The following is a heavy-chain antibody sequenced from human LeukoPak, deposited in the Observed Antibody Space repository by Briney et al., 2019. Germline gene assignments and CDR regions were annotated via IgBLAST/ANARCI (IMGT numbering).Heavy chain of an antibody. CDR2: IKSKTDGGTT. CDR3: ATEYYGSYNY. V-gene: IGHV3-15*01. CDR1: GFTFSAAW. J-gene: IGHJ4*02. Sequence: GGSLRLSCAASGFTFSAAWMSWVRQSPGKGLEWVGHIKSKTDGGTTDYAAPVKDRFTISRDDSQNTLYLQMNSLKTEDTAVYYCATEYYGSYNYWGQGTLLTVSS. D-gene: IGHD1-26*01.